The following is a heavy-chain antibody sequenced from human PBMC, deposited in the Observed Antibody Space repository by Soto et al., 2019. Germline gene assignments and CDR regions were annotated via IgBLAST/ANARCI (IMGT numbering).Heavy chain of an antibody. CDR3: ARDVYGYDALDI. J-gene: IGHJ3*02. CDR1: GGSISSYY. CDR2: IYYSGST. D-gene: IGHD4-17*01. V-gene: IGHV4-59*01. Sequence: PSETLSLTCTVSGGSISSYYWSWIRQPPGKGLEWIGYIYYSGSTNYNPSLKSRVTISVDTSKNQFSLKLSSVTAADTAVYYCARDVYGYDALDIWGQGTMVTVSS.